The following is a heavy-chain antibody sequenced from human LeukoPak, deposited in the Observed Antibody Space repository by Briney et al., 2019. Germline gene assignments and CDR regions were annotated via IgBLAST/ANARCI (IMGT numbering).Heavy chain of an antibody. D-gene: IGHD6-6*01. V-gene: IGHV3-48*02. CDR3: ARATLAVQYYFDY. CDR1: GFTFSSYI. CDR2: LSSSSSTI. J-gene: IGHJ4*02. Sequence: GGSLRLSCAASGFTFSSYIMNWVRQAPGKRLEWLSYLSSSSSTIYYADSVKGRFTISRDNAQNSLYLQMNSLRDEDTAVYYCARATLAVQYYFDYWGQGTLVTVSS.